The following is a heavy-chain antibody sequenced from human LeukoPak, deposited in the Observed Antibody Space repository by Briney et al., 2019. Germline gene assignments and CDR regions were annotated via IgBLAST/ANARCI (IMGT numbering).Heavy chain of an antibody. D-gene: IGHD1-26*01. CDR1: GFTFSSYS. CDR3: AKDRLFGSGLNGPHYYYGMDV. Sequence: GGSLRLSCAASGFTFSSYSMNWVRQAPGKGLEWVSSISSSSSFIYYADSVKGRFTISRDNAKNSLYLQMNSLRPEDTAVYYCAKDRLFGSGLNGPHYYYGMDVWGQGTTVTVSS. J-gene: IGHJ6*02. CDR2: ISSSSSFI. V-gene: IGHV3-21*01.